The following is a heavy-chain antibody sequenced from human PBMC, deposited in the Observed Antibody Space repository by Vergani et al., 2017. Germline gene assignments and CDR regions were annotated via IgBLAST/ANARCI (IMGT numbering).Heavy chain of an antibody. CDR1: GFTVSANY. Sequence: EVQLVQSGGGLVQPGGSLTLSCAASGFTVSANYVGWVRQAPGKGLKWVAILYNSGNTFYADSVRGRFTISRDNSKNTVYLQVNRLRADDTGLYYCARDPRSRGSFFFDFWGLGALVTVSS. J-gene: IGHJ4*02. CDR3: ARDPRSRGSFFFDF. D-gene: IGHD6-25*01. V-gene: IGHV3-66*01. CDR2: LYNSGNT.